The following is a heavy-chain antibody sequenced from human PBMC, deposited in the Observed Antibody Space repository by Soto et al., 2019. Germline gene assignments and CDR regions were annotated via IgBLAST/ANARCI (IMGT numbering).Heavy chain of an antibody. V-gene: IGHV3-23*01. CDR1: GFTFSSYA. J-gene: IGHJ6*02. CDR2: ISGSGST. Sequence: GGSLRLSCAASGFTFSSYAMNWVRQAPGKGLEWVSAISGSGSTYYADSVKGRFTISRDNSKSTLYLQMNSLRAEDTAVYYCGKGRSYYYYYGVDVWGQGTTVTVSS. CDR3: GKGRSYYYYYGVDV. D-gene: IGHD1-26*01.